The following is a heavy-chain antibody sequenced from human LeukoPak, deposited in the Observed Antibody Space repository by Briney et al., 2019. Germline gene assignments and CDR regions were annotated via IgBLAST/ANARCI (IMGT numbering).Heavy chain of an antibody. J-gene: IGHJ4*02. D-gene: IGHD5-12*01. CDR2: IRSKAYGGTT. Sequence: GGSLRLSCTASGFTFGDYAMSWVRQAPGKGLEGVGFIRSKAYGGTTEYAASVNGRFTISRDDSKSIAYLQMNGLKTEDTAVYYCTRGVSVATILIDYWGQGTLVTVSS. CDR3: TRGVSVATILIDY. V-gene: IGHV3-49*04. CDR1: GFTFGDYA.